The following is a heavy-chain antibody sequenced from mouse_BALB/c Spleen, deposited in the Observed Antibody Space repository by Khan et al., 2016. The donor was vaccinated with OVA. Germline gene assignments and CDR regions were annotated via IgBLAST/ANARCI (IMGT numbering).Heavy chain of an antibody. V-gene: IGHV1-20*02. CDR3: ARIYRSDFDY. CDR1: GYSFTGYF. D-gene: IGHD1-1*01. J-gene: IGHJ2*01. Sequence: EVQLQESGPELVKPGASVKISCKASGYSFTGYFMNWVMQSHGKSLEWIGRINPHIGGTFYNQKFKGKATLTVDESSSTAHMELRSLASEDSAVYYCARIYRSDFDYWGQGTTLTVSS. CDR2: INPHIGGT.